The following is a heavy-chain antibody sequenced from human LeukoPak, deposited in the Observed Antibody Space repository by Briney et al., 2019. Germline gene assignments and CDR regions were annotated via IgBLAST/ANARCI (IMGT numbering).Heavy chain of an antibody. J-gene: IGHJ4*02. CDR3: ARGPVRGIIAY. CDR2: IHSGGNI. D-gene: IGHD3-10*01. CDR1: GFIVSSNY. Sequence: GGSLRLSCAASGFIVSSNYMSWVRQAPGKGLEWVSVIHSGGNIYYADSVKGRFTISRDNSENTLYLQMNNLRAEDTAVYYCARGPVRGIIAYWGQGTLVTVSP. V-gene: IGHV3-53*01.